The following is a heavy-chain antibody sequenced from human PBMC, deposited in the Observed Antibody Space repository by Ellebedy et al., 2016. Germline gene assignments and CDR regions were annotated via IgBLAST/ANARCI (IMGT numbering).Heavy chain of an antibody. Sequence: GGSLRLSCVVSGFTFSSLAMSWVRQAPGKGLEWVGSISESGNWTDYADSVKGRFTISRENSKSTLFLQMNTLRVDDTAVYYCARLRPVAGTGGYWGQGTLVTVSS. J-gene: IGHJ4*02. D-gene: IGHD6-19*01. V-gene: IGHV3-23*01. CDR3: ARLRPVAGTGGY. CDR1: GFTFSSLA. CDR2: ISESGNWT.